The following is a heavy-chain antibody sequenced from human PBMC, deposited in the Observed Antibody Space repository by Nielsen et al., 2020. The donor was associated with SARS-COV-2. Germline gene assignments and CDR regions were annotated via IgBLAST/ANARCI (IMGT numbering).Heavy chain of an antibody. CDR2: ISGSGGST. Sequence: GGSLRLSCAASGFTFSSYAMSWVRQAPGKGLEWVSAISGSGGSTYYADSVKGRFTISRDNSKNTLYLQMNSLRAEDTAVYYCAKDLHYGSGSYYGPLDYWGQGTLVTVSS. CDR1: GFTFSSYA. J-gene: IGHJ4*02. CDR3: AKDLHYGSGSYYGPLDY. V-gene: IGHV3-23*01. D-gene: IGHD3-10*01.